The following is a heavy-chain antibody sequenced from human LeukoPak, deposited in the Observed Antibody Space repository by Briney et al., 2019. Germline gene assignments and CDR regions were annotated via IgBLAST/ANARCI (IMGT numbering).Heavy chain of an antibody. J-gene: IGHJ6*03. D-gene: IGHD4-11*01. V-gene: IGHV3-48*03. CDR3: ARDATTTVGWVYMDV. CDR2: ISNSGDTI. CDR1: GFTFNTYE. Sequence: GGSLRLSCAASGFTFNTYELNWVRQAPGKGLEWLAHISNSGDTIHYATSVEDRFTISRDNAKNTVYLQMNSLGVEDTALYYCARDATTTVGWVYMDVWGKGTAVTIS.